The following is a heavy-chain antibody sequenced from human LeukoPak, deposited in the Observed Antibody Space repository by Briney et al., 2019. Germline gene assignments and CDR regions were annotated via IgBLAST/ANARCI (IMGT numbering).Heavy chain of an antibody. CDR2: IIPIFGTA. J-gene: IGHJ5*02. Sequence: ASVKVSCKASGGTFNSYAISWVRQAPGQGLEWMGGIIPIFGTANYAQKFQGRVTITADESTSTAYMELSSLRSEDTAVYYCARDSLKDIVVVPAANNWFDPWGQGTLVTVSS. D-gene: IGHD2-2*01. CDR3: ARDSLKDIVVVPAANNWFDP. CDR1: GGTFNSYA. V-gene: IGHV1-69*13.